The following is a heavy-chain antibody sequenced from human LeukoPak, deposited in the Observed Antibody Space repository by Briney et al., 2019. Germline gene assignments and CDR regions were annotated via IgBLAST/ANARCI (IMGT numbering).Heavy chain of an antibody. J-gene: IGHJ4*02. Sequence: KASETLSLTCTVSGGSIGRYYWSWIRQPPGKGLEWIAYIFFSGTIKYNPSLESRVTISVDTSKNQFSLDLTSVTAADAALYYCARGGDGYNYVDYWGPGTLVTVSS. CDR3: ARGGDGYNYVDY. CDR1: GGSIGRYY. D-gene: IGHD5-24*01. V-gene: IGHV4-59*01. CDR2: IFFSGTI.